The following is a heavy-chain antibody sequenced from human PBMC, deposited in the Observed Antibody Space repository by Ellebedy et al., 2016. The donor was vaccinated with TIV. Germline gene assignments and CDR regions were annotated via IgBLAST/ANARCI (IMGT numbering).Heavy chain of an antibody. V-gene: IGHV3-23*01. CDR3: AKDRTPGDGYWVFDN. J-gene: IGHJ4*02. Sequence: GESLKISCAASGFTFSPYAMASVRQAPGKGLEWVSGIVGSGAQKYADSVKGRFTIPRDNSKRTVDLQMNSLRAEDTAVYFCAKDRTPGDGYWVFDNWGQGTLVSVSS. D-gene: IGHD5-18*01. CDR2: IVGSGA. CDR1: GFTFSPYA.